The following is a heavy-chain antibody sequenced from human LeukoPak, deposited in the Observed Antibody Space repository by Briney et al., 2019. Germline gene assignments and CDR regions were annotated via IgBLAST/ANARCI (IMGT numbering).Heavy chain of an antibody. CDR1: GFTFDDYG. V-gene: IGHV3-20*04. CDR3: ARSGGSYYSAGY. CDR2: INWNGGST. D-gene: IGHD1-26*01. J-gene: IGHJ4*02. Sequence: PGGSLRLSCAASGFTFDDYGMSWVRQAPGKGLEWVSGINWNGGSTGYVDSVKGRFTISRDNAKNSLYLQMNSLRAEDTALYYCARSGGSYYSAGYWGQGTLVTVSS.